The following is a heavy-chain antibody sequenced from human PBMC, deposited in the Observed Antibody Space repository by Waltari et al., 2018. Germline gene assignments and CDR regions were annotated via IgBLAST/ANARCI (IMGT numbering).Heavy chain of an antibody. CDR2: MNPNSGNT. D-gene: IGHD3-3*01. CDR3: ARGRLLSDWVFGVPMGY. CDR1: GYTFTSAD. Sequence: QVQLVQSGAEVKKPGASGKVSCKASGYTFTSADINWVRQAIGQGLEWMGWMNPNSGNTGYAQKFQGRVTMTRNTSISTAYMELSSLRSEDTAVYYCARGRLLSDWVFGVPMGYWGQGTLVTVSS. J-gene: IGHJ4*02. V-gene: IGHV1-8*01.